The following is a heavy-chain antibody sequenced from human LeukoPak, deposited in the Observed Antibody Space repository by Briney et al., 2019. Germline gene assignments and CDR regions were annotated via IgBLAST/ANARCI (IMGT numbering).Heavy chain of an antibody. CDR1: GFTFSDYG. J-gene: IGHJ4*02. V-gene: IGHV3-30*02. CDR3: VKDNPLDY. Sequence: PGGSLRLSCGASGFTFSDYGMLWVRRAPGKGLDWVAFIRHDGNKKLYADSVKGRFTISRDNSKNTLYLYVNSLRPDGSAVYYCVKDNPLDYWGQGTLVIVSS. CDR2: IRHDGNKK.